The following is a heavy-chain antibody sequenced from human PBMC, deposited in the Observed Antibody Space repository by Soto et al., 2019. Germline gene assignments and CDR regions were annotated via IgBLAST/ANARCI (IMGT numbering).Heavy chain of an antibody. CDR1: GGSITSGGYY. CDR2: IYYSGST. V-gene: IGHV4-31*03. CDR3: ARVSASYCYDSSGYRGGYFDY. Sequence: PSETLSLTCTVSGGSITSGGYYWSWIRQHPGKGLEWIGYIYYSGSTYYNPSLKSRVTISVDTSKNQFSLKLSSVTAADTAVYYCARVSASYCYDSSGYRGGYFDYWG. D-gene: IGHD3-22*01. J-gene: IGHJ4*01.